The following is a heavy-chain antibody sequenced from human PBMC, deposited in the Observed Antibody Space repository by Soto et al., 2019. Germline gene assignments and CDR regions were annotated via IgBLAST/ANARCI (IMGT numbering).Heavy chain of an antibody. V-gene: IGHV4-59*01. Sequence: PSETLSLTCTVSGGSISSYYWSWIRQPPGKGLEWIGYIYYSGSTNYNPSLKSRVTISVDTSKNQFSLKLSSVTAADTAVHYCARQAPRNYDFWSGYYTHAFDIWGQGTMVTVSS. J-gene: IGHJ3*02. CDR1: GGSISSYY. CDR2: IYYSGST. D-gene: IGHD3-3*01. CDR3: ARQAPRNYDFWSGYYTHAFDI.